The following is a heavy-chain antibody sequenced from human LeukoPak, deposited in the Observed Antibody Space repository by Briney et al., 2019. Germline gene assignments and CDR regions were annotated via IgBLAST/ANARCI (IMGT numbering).Heavy chain of an antibody. D-gene: IGHD6-13*01. V-gene: IGHV4-59*12. J-gene: IGHJ5*02. CDR1: GGSISNYY. Sequence: PSETLSLTCTVSGGSISNYYWSWIRQPPGKGLEWIGYINYSGSTTYNPSLKSRVTISVDTSKNQFSLKLSSVTAADTAVYYCARRRIAGKNNWFDPWGQGTLVTVSS. CDR3: ARRRIAGKNNWFDP. CDR2: INYSGST.